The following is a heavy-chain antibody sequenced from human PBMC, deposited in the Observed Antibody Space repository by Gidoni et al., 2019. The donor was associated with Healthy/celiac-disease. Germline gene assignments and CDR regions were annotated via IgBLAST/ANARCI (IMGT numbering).Heavy chain of an antibody. CDR3: ASGPGRFGELSSTYYYYYMDV. J-gene: IGHJ6*03. V-gene: IGHV1-69*01. CDR1: GGTFSSYA. Sequence: QLQLVQSGAEVKKPGSSVKVSCKASGGTFSSYAISWVRQAPGQGLEWMGGIIPIFGTANYAQKFQGRVTITADESTSTAYMELSSLRSEDTAVYYCASGPGRFGELSSTYYYYYMDVWGKGTTVTVSS. D-gene: IGHD3-10*01. CDR2: IIPIFGTA.